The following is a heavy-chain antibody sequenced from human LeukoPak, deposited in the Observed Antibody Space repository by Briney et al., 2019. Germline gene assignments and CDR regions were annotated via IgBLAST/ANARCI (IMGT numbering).Heavy chain of an antibody. CDR3: ARLGQLQNY. Sequence: SESVSLTCTVSGGSINSYYWSWSRQPPGKGLECIGHIYYTGSTYYKPSLESRVTISVDTSKTQFSLNLSSVTAADTAVYYCARLGQLQNYWGQGTLVTVSS. CDR1: GGSINSYY. CDR2: IYYTGST. V-gene: IGHV4-59*08. D-gene: IGHD2-2*01. J-gene: IGHJ4*02.